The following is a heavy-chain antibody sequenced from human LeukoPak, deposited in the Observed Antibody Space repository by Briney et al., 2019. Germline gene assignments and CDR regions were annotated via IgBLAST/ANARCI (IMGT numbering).Heavy chain of an antibody. J-gene: IGHJ6*02. CDR1: GFTFSSYS. V-gene: IGHV3-21*01. CDR2: ISSSSSYI. Sequence: GGSLRLSCAASGFTFSSYSMNWVRQAPGKGLEWVSSISSSSSYIYYADSVKGRFTISRDNAKNSLYLQMNSLRAEDTAVYYCARDLQRNYGMDVWGQRTTVTVSS. CDR3: ARDLQRNYGMDV.